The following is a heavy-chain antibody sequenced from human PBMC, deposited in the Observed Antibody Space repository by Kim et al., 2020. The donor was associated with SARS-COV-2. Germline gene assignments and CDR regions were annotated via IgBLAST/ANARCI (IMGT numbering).Heavy chain of an antibody. CDR2: INPNSGGT. Sequence: ASVKVSCKASGYTFTGYYMHWVRQAPGQGLEWMGWINPNSGGTNYAQKFQGRVTMTRDTSISTAYMELSRLRSDDTAVYYCARVDLRITIFGVVPNWFDPWGQGTLVTVSS. D-gene: IGHD3-3*01. CDR3: ARVDLRITIFGVVPNWFDP. V-gene: IGHV1-2*02. J-gene: IGHJ5*02. CDR1: GYTFTGYY.